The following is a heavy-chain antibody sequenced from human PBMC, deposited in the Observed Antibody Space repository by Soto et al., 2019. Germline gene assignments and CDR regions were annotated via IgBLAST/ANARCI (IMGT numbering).Heavy chain of an antibody. Sequence: GGSLRLSCAAYGFTFSRYGMHWVRQAPGKGLEWVAVIWYDGSNKYYADSVKGRLTISRDNSKNTLYLQMNSLRAEDTAVYYCARDQFDFVLQGSYDYYDVMDFWGQGTTVTGSS. V-gene: IGHV3-33*01. CDR2: IWYDGSNK. D-gene: IGHD3-3*01. CDR3: ARDQFDFVLQGSYDYYDVMDF. CDR1: GFTFSRYG. J-gene: IGHJ6*02.